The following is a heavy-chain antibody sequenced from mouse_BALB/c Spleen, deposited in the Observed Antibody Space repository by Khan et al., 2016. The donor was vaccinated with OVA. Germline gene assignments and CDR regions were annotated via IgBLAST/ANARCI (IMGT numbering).Heavy chain of an antibody. J-gene: IGHJ4*01. V-gene: IGHV2-6-1*01. D-gene: IGHD2-10*01. CDR1: GFSLTNYG. Sequence: QIQLVQSGPGLVAPSQSLPITCTTSGFSLTNYGVHWVRQTPGKGLEWLVVIWRGGSATFNSALNSKLSISKDNAKNHVFLKMNSLQPDDTAMYYCARQPYYHYYIIDYWGQGTSVTVSS. CDR3: ARQPYYHYYIIDY. CDR2: IWRGGSA.